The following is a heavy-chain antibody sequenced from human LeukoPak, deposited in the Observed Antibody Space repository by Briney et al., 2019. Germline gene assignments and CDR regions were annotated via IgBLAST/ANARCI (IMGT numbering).Heavy chain of an antibody. CDR2: ISSTGSST. D-gene: IGHD2-2*02. CDR3: AKASVAIPQYCNS. Sequence: GGSLRLSCEASGFTFGNYAMNWVRQAPGKGLEWVSTISSTGSSTYYADSAKGRFTISRDNSKDTLFLQLNSLTAADTAMYFCAKASVAIPQYCNSWGQGTLVTVSS. J-gene: IGHJ5*02. CDR1: GFTFGNYA. V-gene: IGHV3-23*01.